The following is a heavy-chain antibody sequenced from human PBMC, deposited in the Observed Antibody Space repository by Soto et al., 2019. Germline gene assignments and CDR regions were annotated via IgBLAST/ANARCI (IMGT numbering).Heavy chain of an antibody. CDR1: GYTFTSYG. Sequence: ASVKVSCKASGYTFTSYGLSWVRQAPGQGLEWMGWISAYNGNTNYAQKLQGRVTMTTDTSTSTAYMELRSLRSDDTAVYYCARDVAAGTFYWFDPWGQGTLVTVSS. D-gene: IGHD6-13*01. J-gene: IGHJ5*02. CDR2: ISAYNGNT. CDR3: ARDVAAGTFYWFDP. V-gene: IGHV1-18*01.